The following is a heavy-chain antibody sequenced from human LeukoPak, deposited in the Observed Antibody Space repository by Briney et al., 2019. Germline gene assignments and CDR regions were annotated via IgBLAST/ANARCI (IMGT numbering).Heavy chain of an antibody. CDR1: GFTFSSFW. J-gene: IGHJ4*02. CDR3: ARDSGWFRFDY. Sequence: PGGSLRLSCAASGFTFSSFWMTWVRQAPGKGLEWVANIKEDGSQKYYVDSVKGRFTISRDNAKNSLFLQTNSLRAYDTAVYYCARDSGWFRFDYWGQGTLVTVPS. D-gene: IGHD6-13*01. V-gene: IGHV3-7*03. CDR2: IKEDGSQK.